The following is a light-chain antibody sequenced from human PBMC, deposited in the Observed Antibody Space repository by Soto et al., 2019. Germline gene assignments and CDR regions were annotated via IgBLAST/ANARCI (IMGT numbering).Light chain of an antibody. V-gene: IGLV2-14*01. CDR1: SSDIGGYKY. CDR2: EVS. Sequence: QSVLTQPASVSGSPGQSISISCTGTSSDIGGYKYVSWYQHHPGKAPKLMIYEVSNRPSGVSNRFSGSKSGNTASLTISGLQPEDEADYYCSSHSSTTLGVFGTGTKLTVL. CDR3: SSHSSTTLGV. J-gene: IGLJ1*01.